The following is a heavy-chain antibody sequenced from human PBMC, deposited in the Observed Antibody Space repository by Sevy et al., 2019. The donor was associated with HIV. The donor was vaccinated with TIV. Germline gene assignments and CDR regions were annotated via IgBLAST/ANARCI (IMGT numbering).Heavy chain of an antibody. Sequence: SETLTLTCAAYGGSFSGYYWTWLRQPPGKGLEWIGDINHSGSTNYKPYLKSRDTISVATSKNHFSLKLSSVTAADTAVYYCATLEVRGYSYGYPYYYYYGMDVWGQGTTVTVSS. J-gene: IGHJ6*02. D-gene: IGHD5-18*01. CDR3: ATLEVRGYSYGYPYYYYYGMDV. V-gene: IGHV4-34*01. CDR1: GGSFSGYY. CDR2: INHSGST.